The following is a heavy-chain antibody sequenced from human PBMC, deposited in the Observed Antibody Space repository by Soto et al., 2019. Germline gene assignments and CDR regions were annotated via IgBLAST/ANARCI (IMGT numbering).Heavy chain of an antibody. D-gene: IGHD3-22*01. Sequence: GASVKVSCKASGYTFTSYAMHWVRQAPGQRLEWMGWINAGNGNTKYSQKFQGRVTITRDTSASTAYMELSSLRSEDTAVYYCAREDYYDSSGIDYWGQGTLVTVSS. CDR2: INAGNGNT. CDR1: GYTFTSYA. CDR3: AREDYYDSSGIDY. V-gene: IGHV1-3*01. J-gene: IGHJ4*02.